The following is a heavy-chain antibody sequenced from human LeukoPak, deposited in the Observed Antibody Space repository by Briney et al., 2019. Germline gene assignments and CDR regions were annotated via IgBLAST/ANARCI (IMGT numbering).Heavy chain of an antibody. Sequence: SETLSLTCTVSGGSISSGDYYWRWIRQPPGKGLEWIGYIYYSGSTYYNPSLKSRVTISVDTSKNQFSLKLSSVTAADTAVYYCARVAPDKPFFDYWGQGTLVTVSS. CDR2: IYYSGST. CDR1: GGSISSGDYY. V-gene: IGHV4-30-4*01. J-gene: IGHJ4*02. D-gene: IGHD2-15*01. CDR3: ARVAPDKPFFDY.